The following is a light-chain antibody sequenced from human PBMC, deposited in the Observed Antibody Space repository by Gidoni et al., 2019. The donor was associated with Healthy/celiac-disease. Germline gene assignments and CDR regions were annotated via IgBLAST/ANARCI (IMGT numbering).Light chain of an antibody. CDR1: QGISSY. CDR3: QQYYSYPPT. CDR2: AAY. J-gene: IGKJ1*01. V-gene: IGKV1-8*01. Sequence: AIRMTQSPSSFSASTGDRVTITFRASQGISSYLAWYQQKPGKAPKLLIYAAYTLQSGVQSRFSGSGSGTDFTLTISCLQSEDFATYYCQQYYSYPPTFGQGTKVEIK.